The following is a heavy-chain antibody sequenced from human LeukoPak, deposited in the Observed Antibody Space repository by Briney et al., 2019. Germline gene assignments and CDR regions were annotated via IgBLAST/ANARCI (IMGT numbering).Heavy chain of an antibody. D-gene: IGHD2-2*01. V-gene: IGHV3-21*04. CDR2: ISSSSSYI. CDR1: GFTFSSYS. CDR3: VRPRRYCSSTSCYYYYGMDV. Sequence: GGSLRLSCAASGFTFSSYSMNWVRQAPGKGLEWVSSISSSSSYIYYADSVKGRFTISRDNAKNSLYLQVNSLRAEDTAVYYCVRPRRYCSSTSCYYYYGMDVWGQGTTVTVSS. J-gene: IGHJ6*02.